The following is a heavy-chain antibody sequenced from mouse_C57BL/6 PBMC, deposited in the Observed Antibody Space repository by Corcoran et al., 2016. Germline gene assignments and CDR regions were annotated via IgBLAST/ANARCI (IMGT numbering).Heavy chain of an antibody. V-gene: IGHV3-6*01. Sequence: DVQLQESGPGLVKPSQSLSLTCSVTGYSITSGYYWNWIRQFPGNKLEWMGYISYDGSNNYNPSLKNRISITRDTSKNQFFLKLNSVTTEDTATYYCAREEGLRRWFAYWGQGTLVTVSA. D-gene: IGHD2-4*01. J-gene: IGHJ3*01. CDR1: GYSITSGYY. CDR2: ISYDGSN. CDR3: AREEGLRRWFAY.